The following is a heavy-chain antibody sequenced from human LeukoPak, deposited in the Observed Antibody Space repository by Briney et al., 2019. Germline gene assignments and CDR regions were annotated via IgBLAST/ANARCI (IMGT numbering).Heavy chain of an antibody. CDR3: ARGGTAVVTPYAFDI. V-gene: IGHV4-59*01. D-gene: IGHD4-23*01. CDR2: FFYSGSA. Sequence: SETLSLTCTVSGGSISTYYWSWIRQTPGKGLEWLGYFFYSGSANYNPSLKSRLTMSVDTSKNQFSLSLSSLTAADTAVYYCARGGTAVVTPYAFDIWGQGTMVTVSS. CDR1: GGSISTYY. J-gene: IGHJ3*02.